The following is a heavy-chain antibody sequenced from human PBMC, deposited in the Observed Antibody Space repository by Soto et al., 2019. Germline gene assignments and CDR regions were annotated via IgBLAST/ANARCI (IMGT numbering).Heavy chain of an antibody. D-gene: IGHD2-2*01. CDR1: GYTFTGYY. J-gene: IGHJ4*02. V-gene: IGHV1-2*04. CDR2: INPNSGGT. CDR3: ARVACSSTSCRYYFDY. Sequence: ASVKVSCKASGYTFTGYYMHWVRQAPGQGLEWMGWINPNSGGTNYAQKFQGWVTMTRDTSISTAYMELSRLRSDDTVVYYCARVACSSTSCRYYFDYWGQGTLVTVSS.